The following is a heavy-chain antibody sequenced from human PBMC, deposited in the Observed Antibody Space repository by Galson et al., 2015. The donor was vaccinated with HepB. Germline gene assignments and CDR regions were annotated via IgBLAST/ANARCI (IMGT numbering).Heavy chain of an antibody. V-gene: IGHV1-18*01. J-gene: IGHJ6*02. D-gene: IGHD3-10*01. CDR3: AREGRRMVRGVMPCMDV. CDR1: GYTFTSYG. CDR2: ISAYNGNT. Sequence: SVKVSCKASGYTFTSYGISWVRQAPGQGLEWMGWISAYNGNTNYAQKLQGRATMTTDTSTSTAYMELRSLRSDDTAVYYCAREGRRMVRGVMPCMDVWGQGTTVTVSS.